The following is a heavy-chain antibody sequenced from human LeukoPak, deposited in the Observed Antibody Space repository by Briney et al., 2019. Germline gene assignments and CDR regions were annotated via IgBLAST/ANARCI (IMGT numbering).Heavy chain of an antibody. CDR3: AKEGCGGDCYSGWYYYYGMDV. J-gene: IGHJ6*02. Sequence: PGGSLRLSCAASGFTFSSYAMSWVRQAPGKGLEWVSAISGSGGRTYYADSVKGRFTISRDNSKNTLYLQMNSLRAEDTAVYYCAKEGCGGDCYSGWYYYYGMDVWGQGTTVTVSS. V-gene: IGHV3-23*01. CDR1: GFTFSSYA. D-gene: IGHD2-21*02. CDR2: ISGSGGRT.